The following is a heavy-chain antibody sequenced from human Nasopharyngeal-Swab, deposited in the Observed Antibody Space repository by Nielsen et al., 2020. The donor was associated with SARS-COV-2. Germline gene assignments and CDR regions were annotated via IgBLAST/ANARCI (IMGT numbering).Heavy chain of an antibody. J-gene: IGHJ4*02. CDR1: GFTVSSNY. CDR2: ISGSGGET. CDR3: AKVPRPGFDSGPDY. D-gene: IGHD6-19*01. V-gene: IGHV3-23*01. Sequence: GESLKISCAASGFTVSSNYMSWVRQAPGKGLEWVSAISGSGGETSYADSVKGRFTISRDNSKNTLYLQMNSLRAEDTAVYYYAKVPRPGFDSGPDYWGQGALVTVSS.